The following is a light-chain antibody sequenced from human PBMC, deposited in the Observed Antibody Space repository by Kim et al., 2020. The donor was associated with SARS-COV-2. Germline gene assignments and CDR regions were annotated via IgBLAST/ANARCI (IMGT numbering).Light chain of an antibody. CDR2: YAS. V-gene: IGKV6-21*02. CDR1: IRDS. J-gene: IGKJ2*01. CDR3: HQSYDLPYT. Sequence: IRDSLHWYQQRPGQSPKLLMKYASQPISGVPSRFSGSGSGTDFTLAINGLEAEDAATYYCHQSYDLPYTFGRGTKLEI.